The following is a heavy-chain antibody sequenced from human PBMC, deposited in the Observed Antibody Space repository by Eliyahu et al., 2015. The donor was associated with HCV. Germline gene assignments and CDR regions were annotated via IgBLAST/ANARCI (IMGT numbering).Heavy chain of an antibody. CDR1: GFPFSGDY. V-gene: IGHV3-23*01. Sequence: EVHLLESGGGLLQPGGSLRLSCVASGFPFSGDYMSWVRQAPGQGLEWVSTISDGGVSTYYADSVRGRFTISRDNSKNTLYLQMNSLRADDTAVYYCAKHLLGFGAGDSWGQGTLVTVSS. CDR2: ISDGGVST. D-gene: IGHD3-10*01. J-gene: IGHJ4*02. CDR3: AKHLLGFGAGDS.